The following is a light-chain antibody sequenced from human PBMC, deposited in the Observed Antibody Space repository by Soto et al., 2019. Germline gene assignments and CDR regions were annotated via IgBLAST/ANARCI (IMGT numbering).Light chain of an antibody. Sequence: DIPITQSPSTMSASVGLRVTITYRASQSISHFLAWYQQKPGKVPKLLIYDASNLGSGVPSRFSGSGSGTDFTLTISSLEPEDFAVYYCQHRSIWPVSFGQVTLLEIK. J-gene: IGKJ5*01. CDR1: QSISHF. CDR3: QHRSIWPVS. CDR2: DAS. V-gene: IGKV1-5*01.